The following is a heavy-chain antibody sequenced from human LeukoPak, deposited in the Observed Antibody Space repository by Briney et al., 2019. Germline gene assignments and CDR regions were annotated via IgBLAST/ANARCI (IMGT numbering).Heavy chain of an antibody. D-gene: IGHD5-18*01. CDR3: AREVDTAMVNAFDI. CDR2: ISGYDANT. V-gene: IGHV1-18*01. J-gene: IGHJ3*02. Sequence: ASVKVSCKASGYSFSNYGINWVRQARGEGLEWMGWISGYDANTKYAQRFQGRVTMTTDTSTNSGFLEVKSLTSDDTAVYFCAREVDTAMVNAFDIWGQGTMVIVSS. CDR1: GYSFSNYG.